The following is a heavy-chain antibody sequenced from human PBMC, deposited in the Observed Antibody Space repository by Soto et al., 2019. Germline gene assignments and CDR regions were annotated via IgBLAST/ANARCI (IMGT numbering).Heavy chain of an antibody. CDR2: ISYDGSNK. CDR1: GFTFSSYA. Sequence: QVQLVESGGGVVQPGRSLRLSCAASGFTFSSYAMHWVRQAPGKGLEWVAVISYDGSNKYYADSVKGRFTISRDNSKKTLYLQMNSLREEDTAVYYCARAYEGDYFDYWGQGTLVTVSS. J-gene: IGHJ4*02. V-gene: IGHV3-30-3*01. CDR3: ARAYEGDYFDY. D-gene: IGHD3-16*01.